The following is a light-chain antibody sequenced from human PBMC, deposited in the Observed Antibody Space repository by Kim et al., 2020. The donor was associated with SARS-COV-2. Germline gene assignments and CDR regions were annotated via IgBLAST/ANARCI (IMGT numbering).Light chain of an antibody. CDR2: GAS. CDR3: LQHGSYPLT. CDR1: KGISNS. Sequence: GSGGDRVNITCRGRKGISNSLVWFQLKPGRVPKRLIFGASSLQSGVPSRFSGSGSGTEFTLTISSLQPEDFATYCCLQHGSYPLTFGGGTKVDIK. J-gene: IGKJ4*01. V-gene: IGKV1-17*03.